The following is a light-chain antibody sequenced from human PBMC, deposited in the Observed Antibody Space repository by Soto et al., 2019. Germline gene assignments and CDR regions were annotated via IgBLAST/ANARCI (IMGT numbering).Light chain of an antibody. CDR2: EVV. CDR1: KNDIGLYDF. J-gene: IGLJ1*01. CDR3: KSYEGRNTYV. Sequence: QSVLTQPPSASGSPGQSVTISCTGTKNDIGLYDFVSWYQHHPGKAPRLIIYEVVQRPSGVPDRFSGSKSGNTASLTVSGLQDADEADYFCKSYEGRNTYVFGSRTKVTVL. V-gene: IGLV2-8*01.